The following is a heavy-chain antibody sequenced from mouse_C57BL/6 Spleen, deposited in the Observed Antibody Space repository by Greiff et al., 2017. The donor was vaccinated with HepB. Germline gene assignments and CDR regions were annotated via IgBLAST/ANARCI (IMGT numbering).Heavy chain of an antibody. Sequence: VQLQESGAELVRPGASVTLSCKASGYTFTDYEMHWVKQTPVHGLEWIGAIDPETGGTAYNQKFKGKAILTADKSSSTAYMELRSLTSEDSADYYWTRRGITTGVEPLDDWGQGTTLTVSS. CDR3: TRRGITTGVEPLDD. V-gene: IGHV1-15*01. D-gene: IGHD1-1*01. CDR1: GYTFTDYE. CDR2: IDPETGGT. J-gene: IGHJ2*01.